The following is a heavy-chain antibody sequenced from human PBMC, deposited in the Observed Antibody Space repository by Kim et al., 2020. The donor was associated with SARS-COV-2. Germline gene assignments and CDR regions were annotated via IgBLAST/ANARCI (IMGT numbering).Heavy chain of an antibody. Sequence: GGSLRLSCAASGFTFYDYAMHWVRQAPGKGLEWVSGISWNSGSIAYADSVKSRFTVSRDNAKNSLYLQMNRLRAEDTAFYYCVKDPGRGYDWSTGWYFDSWGQGTLVTVSS. CDR1: GFTFYDYA. CDR2: ISWNSGSI. CDR3: VKDPGRGYDWSTGWYFDS. D-gene: IGHD5-12*01. J-gene: IGHJ4*01. V-gene: IGHV3-9*01.